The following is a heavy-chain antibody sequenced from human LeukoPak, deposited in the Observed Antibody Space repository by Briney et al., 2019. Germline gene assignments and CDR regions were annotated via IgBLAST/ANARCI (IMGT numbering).Heavy chain of an antibody. V-gene: IGHV3-23*01. J-gene: IGHJ4*02. CDR2: ISGSGGST. CDR1: GFTFSSYA. Sequence: GGSLRLSCVASGFTFSSYAMSWVRQAPGKGLEWVSAISGSGGSTYYADSVKGRFTISRDNSKNTLYLQMNSLRAEDTAVYYCAKDYYYDSSGYYVPEDWGQGTLVTVSS. CDR3: AKDYYYDSSGYYVPED. D-gene: IGHD3-22*01.